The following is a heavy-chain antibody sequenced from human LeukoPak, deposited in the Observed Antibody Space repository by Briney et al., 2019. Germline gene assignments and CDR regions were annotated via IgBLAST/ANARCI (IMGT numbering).Heavy chain of an antibody. V-gene: IGHV3-7*01. CDR1: GFTRSSCW. CDR3: ARALDTSSSRYQPFEY. D-gene: IGHD2-2*01. Sequence: GGSLRLSCAASGFTRSSCWMSWVRLAPGKGLEWVANVKQDGSEKYYVDSVKGRFTIYRDNAKNSLFLQMNSLRAEDTAVYYCARALDTSSSRYQPFEYWGQGTLVTVSS. J-gene: IGHJ4*02. CDR2: VKQDGSEK.